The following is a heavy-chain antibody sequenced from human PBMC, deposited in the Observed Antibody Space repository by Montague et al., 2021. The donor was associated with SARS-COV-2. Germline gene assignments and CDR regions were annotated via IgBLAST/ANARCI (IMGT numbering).Heavy chain of an antibody. D-gene: IGHD3-16*02. CDR1: GDSIRSSGYY. Sequence: SETLSLTCSVSGDSIRSSGYYWGWICQPPGKGLEWIGTVYYSGRTNYNPSLKSRVTMPVDTSKNQFSLELRSVTAADTAVYYCARLGFVELWLNLGWFDPWGQGTLVTVSS. J-gene: IGHJ5*02. CDR3: ARLGFVELWLNLGWFDP. CDR2: VYYSGRT. V-gene: IGHV4-39*01.